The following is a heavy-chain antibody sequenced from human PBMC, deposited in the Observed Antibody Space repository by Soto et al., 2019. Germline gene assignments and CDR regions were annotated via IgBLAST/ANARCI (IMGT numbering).Heavy chain of an antibody. CDR3: ARYCSGGSCYNPYYYYGMDV. D-gene: IGHD2-15*01. J-gene: IGHJ6*02. CDR2: IVVGSGNT. Sequence: SVKVSCKASGFTFTSSAVQWVRQARGQRLEWIGWIVVGSGNTNYAQKFQERVTITRDMSTSTAYMELSSLRSGDTAVYYCARYCSGGSCYNPYYYYGMDVWGQGTTVTVSS. CDR1: GFTFTSSA. V-gene: IGHV1-58*01.